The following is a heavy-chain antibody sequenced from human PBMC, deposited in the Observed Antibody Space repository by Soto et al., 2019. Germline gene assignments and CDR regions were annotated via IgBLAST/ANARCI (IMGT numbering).Heavy chain of an antibody. CDR1: GGSFSGYY. CDR2: INHSGST. V-gene: IGHV4-34*01. J-gene: IGHJ5*02. Sequence: SETLSLTCSVYGGSFSGYYWSWIRQPPGKGLEWIGEINHSGSTNYNPSLKSRVTISVDTSKNQFSLKLSSVTAADTAVYYCARGGTSYCSSTSCYLFSSIRDNWFDPWGQGTLVT. D-gene: IGHD2-2*01. CDR3: ARGGTSYCSSTSCYLFSSIRDNWFDP.